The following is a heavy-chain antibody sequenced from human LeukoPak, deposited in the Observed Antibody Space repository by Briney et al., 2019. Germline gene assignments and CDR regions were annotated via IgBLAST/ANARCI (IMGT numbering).Heavy chain of an antibody. Sequence: GGSLRLSCAASGFTFSSYSLNWVRQAPGQGLEWVSYISSSSSTIYYADSVKGRFTISRDNAKNSLYLQMNSLTDEDTAVYYCARIGGSGSWYTDCWGQGTLVTVSS. CDR2: ISSSSSTI. J-gene: IGHJ4*02. CDR1: GFTFSSYS. CDR3: ARIGGSGSWYTDC. D-gene: IGHD6-13*01. V-gene: IGHV3-48*02.